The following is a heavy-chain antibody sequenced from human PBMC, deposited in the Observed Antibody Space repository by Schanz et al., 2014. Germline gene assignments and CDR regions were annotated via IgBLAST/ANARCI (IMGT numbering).Heavy chain of an antibody. D-gene: IGHD6-13*01. CDR2: ISFDGRNT. CDR1: GITLSGYG. V-gene: IGHV3-30*18. J-gene: IGHJ4*02. Sequence: QVQLVESGGGVVQPGRSLRLSCAASGITLSGYGLHWVRQAPGKGLEWVGFISFDGRNTGYAHSVKGRFTISRDNSKNTVNLQMNSLRAEDTAVYYCAKEEEEVAADGSCFDYWGQGTLVTVSS. CDR3: AKEEEEVAADGSCFDY.